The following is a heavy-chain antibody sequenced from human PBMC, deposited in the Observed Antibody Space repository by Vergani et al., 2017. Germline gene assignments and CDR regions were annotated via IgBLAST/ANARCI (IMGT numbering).Heavy chain of an antibody. Sequence: QVQLQESGPRLVKPSQTLSLTCTVSGGSVDVDEFSWSWIRQSPGKGLEWIGNIYFSGSTNYNPSLKSRVSMTVDTSKNQFFLTLTSVTAADTAVYFCASSPHTGDSIDSWGQGTLVTVSS. CDR1: GGSVDVDEFS. J-gene: IGHJ4*02. CDR2: IYFSGST. CDR3: ASSPHTGDSIDS. D-gene: IGHD2-15*01. V-gene: IGHV4-30-4*08.